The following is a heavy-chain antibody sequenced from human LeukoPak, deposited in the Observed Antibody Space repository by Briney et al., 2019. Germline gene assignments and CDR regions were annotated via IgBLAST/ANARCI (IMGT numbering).Heavy chain of an antibody. CDR3: AGALYCSGGSCYPRTGGGYYYYYMDV. CDR2: ISYDGSNK. CDR1: GFTFSSYS. V-gene: IGHV3-30*03. J-gene: IGHJ6*03. D-gene: IGHD2-15*01. Sequence: GGSLRLSCAASGFTFSSYSMNWVRQAPGKGLEWVAFISYDGSNKYYADSVKGRFTISRDNSKNTLYLQMGSLRAEDMAVYYCAGALYCSGGSCYPRTGGGYYYYYMDVWGKGTTVTVSS.